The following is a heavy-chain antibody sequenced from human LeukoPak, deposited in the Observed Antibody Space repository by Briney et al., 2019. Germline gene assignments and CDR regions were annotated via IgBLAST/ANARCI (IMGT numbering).Heavy chain of an antibody. CDR3: ARLMGPGIAAARIDP. Sequence: SVKVSCKASGGTFSSYAISWVRQAPGQGLEWMGGIIPIFGTANYAQKFQGRVTITADESTSTAYMELSSLRSEDTAAYYCARLMGPGIAAARIDPWGQGTLVTVSS. CDR2: IIPIFGTA. CDR1: GGTFSSYA. V-gene: IGHV1-69*13. J-gene: IGHJ5*02. D-gene: IGHD6-13*01.